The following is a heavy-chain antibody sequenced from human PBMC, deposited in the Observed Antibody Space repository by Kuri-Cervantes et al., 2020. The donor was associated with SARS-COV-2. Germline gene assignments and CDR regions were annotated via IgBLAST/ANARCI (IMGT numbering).Heavy chain of an antibody. CDR2: INPSGGST. V-gene: IGHV1-46*03. CDR1: GYTFTSYY. Sequence: ASVKVSCKASGYTFTSYYMHWVRQAPGQGLEWMGIINPSGGSTSYAQKFQGRVTMARDTSTSTVYMELSSLRSEDTAVYYCARAKERIITDYYYYYMDVWGKGTPVTVSS. D-gene: IGHD3-10*01. J-gene: IGHJ6*03. CDR3: ARAKERIITDYYYYYMDV.